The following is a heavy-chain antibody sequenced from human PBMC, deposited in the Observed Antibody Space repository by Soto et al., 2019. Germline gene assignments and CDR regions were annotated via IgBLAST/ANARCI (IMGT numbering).Heavy chain of an antibody. CDR1: GASIRGGGHY. D-gene: IGHD7-27*01. CDR3: ARDTGLAPTVWGY. V-gene: IGHV4-31*03. J-gene: IGHJ4*03. CDR2: VYHSGST. Sequence: QVQLQESGPGLVKPSQTLSLTCSVSGASIRGGGHYWNWIRQFPGKGLEWIGYVYHSGSTHYNPSLRGRLTISIDTSKNQFSLRILSVTAADTALYYCARDTGLAPTVWGYWGHGTQVTVSS.